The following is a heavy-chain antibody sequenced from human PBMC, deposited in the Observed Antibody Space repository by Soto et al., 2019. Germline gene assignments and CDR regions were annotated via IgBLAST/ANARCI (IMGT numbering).Heavy chain of an antibody. J-gene: IGHJ4*02. CDR3: ARDKLTGLFDY. Sequence: PSETLSLTCAVYGGSFSGYYWTWIRQPPGTGLEWIGEINHSGSTNYNPSLKSRVTISVDTSKNQFSLKLTSVTAADTAVYYCARDKLTGLFDYWGQGTLVTVS. V-gene: IGHV4-34*01. D-gene: IGHD2-8*02. CDR2: INHSGST. CDR1: GGSFSGYY.